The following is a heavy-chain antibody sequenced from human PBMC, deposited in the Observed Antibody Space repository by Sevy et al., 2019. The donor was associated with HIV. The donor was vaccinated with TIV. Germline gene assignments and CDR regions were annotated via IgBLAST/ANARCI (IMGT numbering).Heavy chain of an antibody. D-gene: IGHD2-15*01. J-gene: IGHJ1*01. CDR3: ATRLGYCSGSSCFPPEYFHH. V-gene: IGHV4-39*01. CDR1: GGSISSSSYY. CDR2: IYYSGNT. Sequence: SETLSLTCIVSGGSISSSSYYWGWIRQPPGKGLEWIGSIYYSGNTYYNPSLKSRVTISVDTSKKQFSRKLSSVTAAGTAMYYGATRLGYCSGSSCFPPEYFHHWGQGTLVTVSS.